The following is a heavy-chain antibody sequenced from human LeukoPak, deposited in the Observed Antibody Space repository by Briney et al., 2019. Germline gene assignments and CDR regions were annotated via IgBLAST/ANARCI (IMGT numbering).Heavy chain of an antibody. Sequence: PGGSLRLSCAASGLTFSGYWISWLRQAPGKGLEWVANIKQDGGEKYYVDSVKGRFTISRDNAKNSLYLQMNSLRAEDTAVYYCARDRGFGQADVWGKGTTVTVSS. CDR2: IKQDGGEK. CDR3: ARDRGFGQADV. D-gene: IGHD3-10*01. J-gene: IGHJ6*04. CDR1: GLTFSGYW. V-gene: IGHV3-7*01.